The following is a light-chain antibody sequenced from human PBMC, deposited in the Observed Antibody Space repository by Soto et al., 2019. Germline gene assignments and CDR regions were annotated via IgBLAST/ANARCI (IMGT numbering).Light chain of an antibody. CDR1: QSVSSSY. CDR3: QQYGSSPRT. Sequence: EIVLTQCPGTLSFSPGDMATLSCRASQSVSSSYLAWYQQKPGQAPRVIIYGASSRATGIPDRFSGSGSGTDFTLTISRLEPEDVAVYYCQQYGSSPRTLGQGTKVDIK. J-gene: IGKJ1*01. V-gene: IGKV3-20*01. CDR2: GAS.